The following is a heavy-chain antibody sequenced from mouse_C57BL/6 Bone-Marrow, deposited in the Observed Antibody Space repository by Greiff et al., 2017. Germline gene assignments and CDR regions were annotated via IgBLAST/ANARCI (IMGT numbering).Heavy chain of an antibody. CDR1: GFTFSDYG. D-gene: IGHD1-1*01. Sequence: EVKLMESGGGLVKPGGSLKLSCAASGFTFSDYGMHWVRQAPEKGLEWVAYISSGSSTIYYADTVKGRFTISRDNAKNTLFLQMTSLRSEDTAMYYCARAHYYYGSSPYWYFDVWGTGTTVTVSS. CDR2: ISSGSSTI. J-gene: IGHJ1*03. V-gene: IGHV5-17*01. CDR3: ARAHYYYGSSPYWYFDV.